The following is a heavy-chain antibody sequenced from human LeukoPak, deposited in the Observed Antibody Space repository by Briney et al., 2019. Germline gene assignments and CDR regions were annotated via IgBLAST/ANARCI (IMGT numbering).Heavy chain of an antibody. CDR2: IIPIFGTA. J-gene: IGHJ6*03. CDR3: ARGRRGDYDFWSGYRRPYYYCYMGV. D-gene: IGHD3-3*01. Sequence: VQVSCKASGGTFSSYAISWARPAPGQGLEWRGGIIPIFGTANYAQKFQGRVTITTDESTSTAHMELSSLRSEDTAVYYCARGRRGDYDFWSGYRRPYYYCYMGVWGKGTTVTVSS. CDR1: GGTFSSYA. V-gene: IGHV1-69*05.